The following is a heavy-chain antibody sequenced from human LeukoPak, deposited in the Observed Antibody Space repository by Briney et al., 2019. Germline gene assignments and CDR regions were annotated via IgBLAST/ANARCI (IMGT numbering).Heavy chain of an antibody. D-gene: IGHD6-13*01. Sequence: GGSLRLSCAASGFTVSSNYMSWVRQAPGKGLEWVSVIYSGGSTYYADSVKGRFTISRDNSKNTLYLQMNSLRAEDTAVYYCARRSSSWTGGAFDIWGQGTMATVSS. V-gene: IGHV3-53*01. CDR2: IYSGGST. CDR3: ARRSSSWTGGAFDI. CDR1: GFTVSSNY. J-gene: IGHJ3*02.